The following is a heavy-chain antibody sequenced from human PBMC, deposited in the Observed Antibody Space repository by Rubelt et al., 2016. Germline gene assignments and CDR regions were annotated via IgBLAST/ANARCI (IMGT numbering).Heavy chain of an antibody. D-gene: IGHD5-18*01. CDR2: AHYSGTT. J-gene: IGHJ4*02. CDR3: ARDDSYGPRD. V-gene: IGHV4-59*11. Sequence: QVQLQASGPGLVKPSETLSLTCTVSGGSLSTHSWSWIRQPPGKALEWVAYAHYSGTTHYNPSLKSRLTISLDTSKKQLSLKLTPVTAAATAVYYCARDDSYGPRDWGQGILVTVSS. CDR1: GGSLSTHS.